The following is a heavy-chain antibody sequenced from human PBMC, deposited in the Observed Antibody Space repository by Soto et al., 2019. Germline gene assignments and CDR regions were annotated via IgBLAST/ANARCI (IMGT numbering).Heavy chain of an antibody. CDR1: GFTFGTYG. CDR3: ARAGCGGQCPCDY. V-gene: IGHV3-33*01. Sequence: PVGSLRLSCAASGFTFGTYGMHWVRQAPGKGLEWVAGIWYDGSVKTYADSVKGRFSISRDNSQNTVYLQMNTLRAGDTAVYYCARAGCGGQCPCDYWGQGTLVTVSS. CDR2: IWYDGSVK. D-gene: IGHD2-21*01. J-gene: IGHJ4*02.